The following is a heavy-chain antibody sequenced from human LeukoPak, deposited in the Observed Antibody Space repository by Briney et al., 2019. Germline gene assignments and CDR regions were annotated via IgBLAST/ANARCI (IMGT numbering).Heavy chain of an antibody. CDR1: GFTFSSYA. CDR2: ILYDGSNK. D-gene: IGHD3-10*01. CDR3: ARDREVIPYYFDY. J-gene: IGHJ4*02. Sequence: PGGSLRLSCAASGFTFSSYAMHWVRQAPGKGLEWVAVILYDGSNKYYADSVKGRFTISRDNSKNTLYVQMNSLRGEDTAVYYCARDREVIPYYFDYWGLGTPVTVSS. V-gene: IGHV3-30*04.